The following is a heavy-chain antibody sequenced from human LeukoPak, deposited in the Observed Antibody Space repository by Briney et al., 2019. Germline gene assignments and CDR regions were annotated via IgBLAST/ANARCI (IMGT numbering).Heavy chain of an antibody. D-gene: IGHD6-13*01. CDR2: IYYSGST. CDR3: ARDVTRDSSSWYVLGMDV. V-gene: IGHV4-39*07. CDR1: GGSISSSSYY. J-gene: IGHJ6*02. Sequence: PSETLSLTCTVSGGSISSSSYYWGWIRQPPGKGLEWIGSIYYSGSTYYNPSLKSRVTISVDTSKNQFSLKLSSVTAADTAVYYCARDVTRDSSSWYVLGMDVWGQGTTVTVSS.